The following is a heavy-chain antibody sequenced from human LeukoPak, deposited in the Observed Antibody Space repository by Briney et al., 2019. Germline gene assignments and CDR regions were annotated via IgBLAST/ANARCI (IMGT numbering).Heavy chain of an antibody. V-gene: IGHV3-21*01. J-gene: IGHJ4*02. D-gene: IGHD1-26*01. CDR1: GFTFSSYS. CDR3: ASEQSGNYYRPFDS. CDR2: ISSSSLYI. Sequence: NAGGSLRLSCAASGFTFSSYSMNWVRQAPGKALEWVSSISSSSLYIYYADSVRGRFTISRDNAKSSLYLQMNSLRAEDTAVYYCASEQSGNYYRPFDSWGQGTLVTVSS.